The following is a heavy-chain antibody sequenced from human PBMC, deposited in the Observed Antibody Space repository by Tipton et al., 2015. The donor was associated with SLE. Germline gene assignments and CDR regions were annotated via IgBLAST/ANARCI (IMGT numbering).Heavy chain of an antibody. CDR3: AGAWQGYCSGGTCYVLDY. Sequence: TLSLTCTVSGGSISSGSYYWSWIRQPAGKGLEWIGRIYTSGSTNYNPSLKSRVTISVDTSKNQFSLQLSSVTAADTAVYYCAGAWQGYCSGGTCYVLDYWGQGTLVTVSS. V-gene: IGHV4-61*02. D-gene: IGHD2-15*01. CDR2: IYTSGST. J-gene: IGHJ4*02. CDR1: GGSISSGSYY.